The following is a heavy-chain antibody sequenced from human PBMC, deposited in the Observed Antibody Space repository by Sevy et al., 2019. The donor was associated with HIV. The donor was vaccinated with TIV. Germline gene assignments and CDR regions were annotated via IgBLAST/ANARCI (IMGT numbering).Heavy chain of an antibody. CDR2: ISSSSSYI. V-gene: IGHV3-21*01. CDR3: ARDGYDVLLWFGELTPLGYYYYGMDV. Sequence: GGSLRLSCAASGFTFSSYSMNWVRQAPGKGLEWVSSISSSSSYIYYADSVKGRFTISRDNAKNSLYLQMNSLGAEDTAVYYCARDGYDVLLWFGELTPLGYYYYGMDVWGQGTTVTVSS. CDR1: GFTFSSYS. D-gene: IGHD3-10*01. J-gene: IGHJ6*02.